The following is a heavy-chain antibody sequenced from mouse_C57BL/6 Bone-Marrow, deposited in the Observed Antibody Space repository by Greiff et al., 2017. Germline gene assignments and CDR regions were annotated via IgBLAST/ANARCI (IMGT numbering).Heavy chain of an antibody. CDR2: IYPRSGDT. Sequence: VKLLQSGAELARPGASVKLSCKASGYTFTSYGISWVKQRPGQGLEWIGDIYPRSGDTYYNEKFKGKDTLTADKSSSTAYMELRSLTSEDSAVXFCGRRELGPRFAYWGQGTLVTVSA. D-gene: IGHD4-1*01. CDR3: GRRELGPRFAY. V-gene: IGHV1-81*01. J-gene: IGHJ3*01. CDR1: GYTFTSYG.